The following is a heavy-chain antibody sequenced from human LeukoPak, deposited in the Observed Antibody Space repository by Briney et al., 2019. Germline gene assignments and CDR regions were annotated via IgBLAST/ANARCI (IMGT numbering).Heavy chain of an antibody. Sequence: GGSLRLSCAASGFTFSSYGMHWVRQAPGKGLEWVAFIRYDGSNKYYADSVKGRFTISRDNSKHTLYLQMSSLRAEDTAVYYCAKDGVAYCGGDCYSDYWGQGTLVTVSS. CDR3: AKDGVAYCGGDCYSDY. D-gene: IGHD2-21*01. CDR2: IRYDGSNK. V-gene: IGHV3-30*02. CDR1: GFTFSSYG. J-gene: IGHJ4*02.